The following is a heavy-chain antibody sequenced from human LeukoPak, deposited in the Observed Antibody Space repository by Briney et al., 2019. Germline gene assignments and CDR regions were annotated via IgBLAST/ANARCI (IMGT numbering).Heavy chain of an antibody. CDR3: ARDGGRYSFDY. Sequence: PGGSLRLSCAASGFIFSTYGMHWVRQAPGKGLEWVAVIWDDGSNKNYADSVKGRVTISRDNSQNTLHLQMNSLRAEDTAIYYCARDGGRYSFDYWGQGTLATVSS. CDR1: GFIFSTYG. CDR2: IWDDGSNK. V-gene: IGHV3-33*08. J-gene: IGHJ4*02. D-gene: IGHD3-16*01.